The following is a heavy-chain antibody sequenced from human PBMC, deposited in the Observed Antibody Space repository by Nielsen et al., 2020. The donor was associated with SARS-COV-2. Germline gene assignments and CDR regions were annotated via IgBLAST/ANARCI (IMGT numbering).Heavy chain of an antibody. J-gene: IGHJ6*03. CDR3: ARDGSSSSFPNYYYYYYMDV. D-gene: IGHD6-6*01. CDR2: ISYDGSNK. CDR1: GFTFSSYA. V-gene: IGHV3-30-3*01. Sequence: GGSLRLSCAASGFTFSSYAMHWVRQAPGKGLEWVAVISYDGSNKYYADSVKGRFTISRDNSKNTLYLQMNSLRAEDTAVYYCARDGSSSSFPNYYYYYYMDVWGKGTTVTVSS.